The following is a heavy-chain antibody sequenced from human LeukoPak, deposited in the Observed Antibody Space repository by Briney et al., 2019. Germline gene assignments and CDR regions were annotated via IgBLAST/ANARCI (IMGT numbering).Heavy chain of an antibody. CDR3: ARRAHGGRGVFDI. CDR1: GGSIISDTYY. CDR2: IFTSGST. V-gene: IGHV4-61*02. Sequence: PSQPPSFTCNVSGGSIISDTYYLSWIRQPALKGLEWIGRIFTSGSTTYNPSLKSRVTLSVDTSKNHFSLKLSSVTAADTAVYYCARRAHGGRGVFDIWGQGKMVTVSS. J-gene: IGHJ3*02. D-gene: IGHD3-16*01.